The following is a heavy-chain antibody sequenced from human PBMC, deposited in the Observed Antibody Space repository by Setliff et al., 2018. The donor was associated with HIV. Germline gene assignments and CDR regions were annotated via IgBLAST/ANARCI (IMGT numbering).Heavy chain of an antibody. V-gene: IGHV4-4*02. CDR2: IYHSGAT. CDR1: GDSISSDKW. CDR3: NIYYYYYMDV. Sequence: PSETLSLTCAVSGDSISSDKWWSWVRQSPGKGLEWIGEIYHSGATNYNPSLKSRVTISVDTSKNQFSLKLSSVTAADTAVYYCNIYYYYYMDVWGKGTTVTVSS. J-gene: IGHJ6*03.